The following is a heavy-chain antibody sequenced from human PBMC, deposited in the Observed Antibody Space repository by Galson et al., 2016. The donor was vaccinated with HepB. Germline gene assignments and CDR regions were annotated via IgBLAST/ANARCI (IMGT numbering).Heavy chain of an antibody. CDR3: ARAPDSWFDVYGWSH. Sequence: SETLSLTCTASGGSISTYYWSWIRQPPGKSLEWIGYIHYSGSTNCNPSLKTRVTISVDTSQNQFSLNLRSVTAADTATSYCARAPDSWFDVYGWSHWGQGALVTVSS. CDR2: IHYSGST. V-gene: IGHV4-59*12. CDR1: GGSISTYY. D-gene: IGHD3-10*01. J-gene: IGHJ1*01.